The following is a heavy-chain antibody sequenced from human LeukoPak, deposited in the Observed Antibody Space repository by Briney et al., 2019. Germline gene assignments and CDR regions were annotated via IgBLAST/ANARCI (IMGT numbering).Heavy chain of an antibody. CDR2: IYSGGST. J-gene: IGHJ4*02. Sequence: GGSLRLSCAASGFTVSSNYISWVRQAPGKWLEWVSVIYSGGSTYYADSVKGRFTISRDNSKNTLYLQMNSLRAEDTAVYYCASITMVRGVESWGQGTLVTVSS. D-gene: IGHD3-10*01. CDR3: ASITMVRGVES. CDR1: GFTVSSNY. V-gene: IGHV3-66*01.